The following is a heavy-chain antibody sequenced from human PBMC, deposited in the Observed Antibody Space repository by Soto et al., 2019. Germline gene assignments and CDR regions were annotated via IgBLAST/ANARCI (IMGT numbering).Heavy chain of an antibody. J-gene: IGHJ5*02. CDR1: GFTFSSYT. D-gene: IGHD7-27*01. CDR3: AKVPLTDHDGHINWFDP. V-gene: IGHV3-23*01. Sequence: EVQLLESGGGLGQPGGSLRLSCAASGFTFSSYTMSWVRQAPGKGLEWVSAISGRGGSSYYADSVKGRFTISRDNSQNTLFLQMDSLRAEDSAVYYCAKVPLTDHDGHINWFDPWGQGTLVTVSS. CDR2: ISGRGGSS.